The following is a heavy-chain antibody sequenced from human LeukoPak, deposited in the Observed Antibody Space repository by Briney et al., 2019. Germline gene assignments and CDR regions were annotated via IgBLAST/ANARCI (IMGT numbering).Heavy chain of an antibody. V-gene: IGHV4-34*01. CDR3: ARSQYEAAAATYYYYYYMDV. Sequence: SETLSLTCAVYGGSFSGYYWSWIRQPPGKGLEWIGEINHSGSTNYNPSLKSRVTISVDTSKNQFSLKLSSVTAADTAVYYCARSQYEAAAATYYYYYYMDVWGKGTTVTVSS. CDR1: GGSFSGYY. D-gene: IGHD6-13*01. CDR2: INHSGST. J-gene: IGHJ6*03.